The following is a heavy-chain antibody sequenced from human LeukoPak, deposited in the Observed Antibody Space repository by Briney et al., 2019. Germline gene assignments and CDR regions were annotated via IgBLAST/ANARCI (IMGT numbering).Heavy chain of an antibody. CDR1: GGSISSYH. D-gene: IGHD1-26*01. Sequence: SETLSLTCTVSGGSISSYHWTWMRQAPGKGLEWIGYMYNTGSTNYNPSLKSRVTISAETSKNQFSLKLTSVTAADTAVYYCAGVRGSYYGGFDYWGQGTLVTVSS. CDR2: MYNTGST. J-gene: IGHJ4*02. V-gene: IGHV4-59*01. CDR3: AGVRGSYYGGFDY.